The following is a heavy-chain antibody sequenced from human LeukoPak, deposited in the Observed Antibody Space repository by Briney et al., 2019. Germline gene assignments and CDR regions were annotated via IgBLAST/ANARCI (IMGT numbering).Heavy chain of an antibody. CDR3: AREPGPSCSSTSCYFSSAFDI. CDR2: IYYSGST. Sequence: SETLSLTCTVSGGSISSSSYYWGWIRQPPGKGLEWIGSIYYSGSTYYNPSLKGRVTISVDTSKNQFSLKLSSVTAADTAVYYCAREPGPSCSSTSCYFSSAFDIWGQGTMVTVSS. CDR1: GGSISSSSYY. V-gene: IGHV4-39*07. D-gene: IGHD2-2*01. J-gene: IGHJ3*02.